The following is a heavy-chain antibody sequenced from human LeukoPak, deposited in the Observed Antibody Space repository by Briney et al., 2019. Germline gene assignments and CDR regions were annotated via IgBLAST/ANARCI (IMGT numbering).Heavy chain of an antibody. CDR1: GGSTSSGDYY. D-gene: IGHD5-18*01. Sequence: SETLSLTCTVSGGSTSSGDYYSSWIRQPPGKALEWIGYIYYSGSTYYNPSLKSRVTISIHTSKNQFSLKLSSVTAADTAMYYCASRGYTYGHFDYWGPGTLVTVSS. J-gene: IGHJ4*02. CDR2: IYYSGST. CDR3: ASRGYTYGHFDY. V-gene: IGHV4-30-4*01.